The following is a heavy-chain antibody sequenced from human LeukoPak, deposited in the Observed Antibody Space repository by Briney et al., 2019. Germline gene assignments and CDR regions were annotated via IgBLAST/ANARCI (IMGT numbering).Heavy chain of an antibody. V-gene: IGHV3-30*02. CDR1: RFTFSNYG. J-gene: IGHJ4*02. CDR2: IRYDGSNK. CDR3: LRGDRRDY. Sequence: PGGSLRLSCAASRFTFSNYGMHWVRQAPGKGLEWVAFIRYDGSNKYYADSVKGRFTISRDNAKDSLYLQMSSLRVEDTAVYYCLRGDRRDYWGQGTLVTVSS.